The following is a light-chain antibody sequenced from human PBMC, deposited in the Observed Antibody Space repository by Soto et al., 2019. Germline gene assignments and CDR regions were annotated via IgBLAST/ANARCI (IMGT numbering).Light chain of an antibody. CDR3: QQYTTYSGP. CDR1: QSISTW. J-gene: IGKJ3*01. Sequence: DIQMTQSPSTLYASVGDRVTITCRASQSISTWLAWYQQKPGTAPKLLIYRASNLESGVPSRFSGSGTGTEFPLTISILQPDDVATYYCQQYTTYSGPFGPGTKVDIK. CDR2: RAS. V-gene: IGKV1-5*03.